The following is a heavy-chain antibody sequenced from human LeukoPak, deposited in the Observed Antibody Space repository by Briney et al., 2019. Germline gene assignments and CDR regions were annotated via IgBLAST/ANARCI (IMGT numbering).Heavy chain of an antibody. Sequence: SETLSLTCTVSGGSISSSSYYWSWIRQPPGKGLEWIGEINHSGSTNYNPSLKSRVTISVDTSKNQFSLKLSSVTAADTAVYYCARGTLLLDYWGQGTLVTVSS. CDR1: GGSISSSSYY. CDR3: ARGTLLLDY. CDR2: INHSGST. J-gene: IGHJ4*02. D-gene: IGHD1-26*01. V-gene: IGHV4-39*07.